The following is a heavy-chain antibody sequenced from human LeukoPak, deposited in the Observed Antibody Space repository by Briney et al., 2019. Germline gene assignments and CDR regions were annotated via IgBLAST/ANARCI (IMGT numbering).Heavy chain of an antibody. CDR3: ARQIDSYGPYFDY. D-gene: IGHD5-18*01. V-gene: IGHV4-31*03. Sequence: SETLSLTCTVSGGSISSGGYYWSWIRQHPGKGLEWIGYIYYSGSTYYNPSLKSRVTISVDTSKNQFSLKLSSVTAADTAVYYCARQIDSYGPYFDYWGQGTLVTVSS. J-gene: IGHJ4*02. CDR1: GGSISSGGYY. CDR2: IYYSGST.